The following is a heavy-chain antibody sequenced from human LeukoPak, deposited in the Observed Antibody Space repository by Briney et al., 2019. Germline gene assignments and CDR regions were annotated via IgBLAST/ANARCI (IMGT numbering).Heavy chain of an antibody. Sequence: SVKVSCKASGGTFSSYAISWVRQAPGQGLEWMGRIIPIFGTANYAQKFQGRVTITTDESTRTAYMELSSLRSEDTAVYYCARSSSGGSCCRFYWFDPWGQGTLVTVSS. CDR2: IIPIFGTA. D-gene: IGHD2-15*01. V-gene: IGHV1-69*05. J-gene: IGHJ5*02. CDR3: ARSSSGGSCCRFYWFDP. CDR1: GGTFSSYA.